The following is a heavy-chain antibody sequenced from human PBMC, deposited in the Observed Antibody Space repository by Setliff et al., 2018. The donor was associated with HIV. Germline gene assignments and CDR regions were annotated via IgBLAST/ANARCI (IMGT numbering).Heavy chain of an antibody. Sequence: SETLSLTCTVSGGSISSTGYYWVWIRQSPGKGLEWIGTMSYTGSTYYHPSLKSRVTISVDTSENQFSLKLSSVTASDTAVYYCARAAAGNTGPFDLWGQGSPVTVSS. D-gene: IGHD4-17*01. CDR2: MSYTGST. V-gene: IGHV4-39*07. CDR1: GGSISSTGYY. J-gene: IGHJ4*02. CDR3: ARAAAGNTGPFDL.